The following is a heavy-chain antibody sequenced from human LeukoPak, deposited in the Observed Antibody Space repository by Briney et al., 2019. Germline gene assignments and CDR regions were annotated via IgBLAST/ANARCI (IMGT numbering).Heavy chain of an antibody. Sequence: GGSLRLSCVASGFTFHTYAMVWVRQAPGKGLEWVSTISGSGQSTYYADSVKDRFSISRDNSKSMVYLEMNTLRTEDTAMYYCVKNLDSAPGFFDYWGHGTLVTVSS. CDR1: GFTFHTYA. D-gene: IGHD1-26*01. V-gene: IGHV3-23*01. J-gene: IGHJ4*01. CDR3: VKNLDSAPGFFDY. CDR2: ISGSGQST.